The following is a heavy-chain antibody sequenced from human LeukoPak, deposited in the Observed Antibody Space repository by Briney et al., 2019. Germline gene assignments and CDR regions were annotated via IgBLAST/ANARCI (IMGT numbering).Heavy chain of an antibody. D-gene: IGHD6-6*01. CDR1: GFTFSSHG. CDR3: AKDLSYYFDY. V-gene: IGHV3-21*01. CDR2: ISSSSSYI. J-gene: IGHJ4*02. Sequence: GETLRLSCAAFGFTFSSHGMNWVRQAPGKGLEWVSSISSSSSYIYYADSVKGRFTISRDNAKNSLYLQMNSLRVEDTAVYYCAKDLSYYFDYWGQGTLVTVSS.